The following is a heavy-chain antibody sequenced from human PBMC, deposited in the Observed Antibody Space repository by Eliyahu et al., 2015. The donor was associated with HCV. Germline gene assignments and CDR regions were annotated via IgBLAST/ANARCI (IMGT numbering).Heavy chain of an antibody. CDR2: INPGSGYI. CDR3: SREKSPSDFDY. J-gene: IGHJ4*02. V-gene: IGHV1-46*03. Sequence: QVQLVQSGTEVREPGASVKISCKASXYTFTSYYIQWVRQAPGQGLXWMGMINPGSGYINXXQKFQGRVTLTRDTSTSTAYMEVSSLTTEDTAVYYCSREKSPSDFDYWGQGTLVTVSS. CDR1: XYTFTSYY.